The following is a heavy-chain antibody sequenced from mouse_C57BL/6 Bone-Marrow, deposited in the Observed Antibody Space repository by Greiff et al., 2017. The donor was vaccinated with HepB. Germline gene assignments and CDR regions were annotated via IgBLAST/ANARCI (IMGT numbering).Heavy chain of an antibody. J-gene: IGHJ3*01. CDR1: GFTFSDYY. CDR2: ISNGGGST. Sequence: EVKLVESGGGLVQPGGSLKLSCAASGFTFSDYYMYWVRQTPEKRLEWVAYISNGGGSTYYPDTVKGRFTISRDNAKNTLYLQMSSLKSEDTAMYYCARHENGGFAYWGQGTLVTVSA. V-gene: IGHV5-12*01. CDR3: ARHENGGFAY.